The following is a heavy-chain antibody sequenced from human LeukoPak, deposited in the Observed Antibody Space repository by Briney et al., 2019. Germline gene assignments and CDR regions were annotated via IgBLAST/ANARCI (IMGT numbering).Heavy chain of an antibody. CDR2: INSDGSNT. CDR1: GFTFSSYW. J-gene: IGHJ4*02. V-gene: IGHV3-74*01. Sequence: GGSLRLSCAASGFTFSSYWMPWVRQTPGKGLVWVSRINSDGSNTNYADSVKGRFTISRDNAKNTVYLQMNSLRDEDTAVYYCARGNFWPNSWGQGTLVTVSS. CDR3: ARGNFWPNS.